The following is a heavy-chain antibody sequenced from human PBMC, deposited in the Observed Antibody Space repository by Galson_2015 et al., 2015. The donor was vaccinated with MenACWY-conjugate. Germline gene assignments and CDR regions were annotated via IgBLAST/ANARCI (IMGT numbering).Heavy chain of an antibody. J-gene: IGHJ4*02. Sequence: SVKVSCKASGGTFNSYGISWVRQAPGQGLEWMGGIIPNLGTAKYAQKFQGGVTITADTSTSTVYMEPSSLRSEDTAVFYCARSEETVKGYCSSSSCYFFDYGGQGTLATVSS. CDR3: ARSEETVKGYCSSSSCYFFDY. V-gene: IGHV1-69*06. CDR2: IIPNLGTA. CDR1: GGTFNSYG. D-gene: IGHD2-2*01.